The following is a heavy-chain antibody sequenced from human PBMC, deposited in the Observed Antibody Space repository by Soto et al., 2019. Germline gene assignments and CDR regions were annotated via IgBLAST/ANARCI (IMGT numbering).Heavy chain of an antibody. CDR1: GFTFSSYA. CDR3: AKAPIYDFWSGPPLYYYYMDV. D-gene: IGHD3-3*01. Sequence: GGSLRLSCAASGFTFSSYAMSWVRQAPGKGLEWVSAISGSGGSTYYADSVKGRFTISRDNSKNRLYLQMNSLRAEDTAVYYCAKAPIYDFWSGPPLYYYYMDVWGKGTTVTVSS. CDR2: ISGSGGST. J-gene: IGHJ6*03. V-gene: IGHV3-23*01.